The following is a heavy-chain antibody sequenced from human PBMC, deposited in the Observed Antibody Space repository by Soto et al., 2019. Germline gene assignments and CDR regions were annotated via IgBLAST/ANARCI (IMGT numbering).Heavy chain of an antibody. CDR1: GGSISRGDYY. D-gene: IGHD3-22*01. CDR2: IYYTGST. V-gene: IGHV4-30-4*01. Sequence: SETLSLTCTVFGGSISRGDYYWSWIRQPPGKGLEWIGYIYYTGSTYYNPSLKSRITMSVDTSKNQLSLKLTSVTAADTAVYYCARALDDSSGYYGGLGYWGQGTLVTVSS. CDR3: ARALDDSSGYYGGLGY. J-gene: IGHJ4*02.